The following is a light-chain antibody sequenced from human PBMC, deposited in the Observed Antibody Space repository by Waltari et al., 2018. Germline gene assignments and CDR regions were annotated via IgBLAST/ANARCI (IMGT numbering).Light chain of an antibody. CDR3: QQYGSSPRT. J-gene: IGKJ1*01. V-gene: IGKV3-20*01. Sequence: VLPQPPGTPSLSPGQRATLSGRARQSVTSRYLAWYQQKPGQAPMLLIYGASSRTTVLPNRFSGRGSGTDFTLTISRLESEDFAVYYCQQYGSSPRTFGQGTKVEIK. CDR1: QSVTSRY. CDR2: GAS.